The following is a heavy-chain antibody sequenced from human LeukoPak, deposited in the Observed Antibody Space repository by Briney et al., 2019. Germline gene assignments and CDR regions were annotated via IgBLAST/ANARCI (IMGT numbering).Heavy chain of an antibody. CDR2: INPNSGGT. CDR1: GYTFTGYY. V-gene: IGHV1-2*02. D-gene: IGHD6-19*01. CDR3: ARVRIAVAGTGAFDI. J-gene: IGHJ3*02. Sequence: ASVKVSCKASGYTFTGYYMHWVRQAPGQGVEWMGWINPNSGGTNYAQKFQGRVTMTRDTSISTAYMELSRLRSDDTAVYYCARVRIAVAGTGAFDIWGQGTMVTVSS.